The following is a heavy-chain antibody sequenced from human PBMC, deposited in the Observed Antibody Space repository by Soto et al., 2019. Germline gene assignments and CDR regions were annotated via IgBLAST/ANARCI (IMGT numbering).Heavy chain of an antibody. CDR2: IIPIIGTP. D-gene: IGHD3-10*01. CDR3: ARDLEFRDGNISHLDY. CDR1: GGTFRNHI. V-gene: IGHV1-69*13. Sequence: SVKVSCKASGGTFRNHIFNWVRQAPGQGLEWMGGIIPIIGTPNYAQKFQGRVTITADASTNTVYLDVSSLRSQDTAVYYCARDLEFRDGNISHLDYWGQGTLVTVSS. J-gene: IGHJ4*02.